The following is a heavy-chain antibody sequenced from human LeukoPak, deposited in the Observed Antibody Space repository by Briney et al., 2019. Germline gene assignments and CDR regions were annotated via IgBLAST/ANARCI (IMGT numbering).Heavy chain of an antibody. J-gene: IGHJ4*02. D-gene: IGHD6-6*01. V-gene: IGHV1-69*05. CDR3: ARVTRGSSSALDYFDY. Sequence: SVKVSCKASGGTFSSYAISWVRQAPGQGLEWMGGIIPIFGTANYAQKFQGRVTVTTDESTSTAYVELSSLRSEDTAVYYCARVTRGSSSALDYFDYWGQGTLVTVSS. CDR2: IIPIFGTA. CDR1: GGTFSSYA.